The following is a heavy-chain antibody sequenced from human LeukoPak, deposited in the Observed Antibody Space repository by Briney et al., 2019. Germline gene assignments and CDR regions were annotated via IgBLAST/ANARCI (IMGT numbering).Heavy chain of an antibody. D-gene: IGHD1-1*01. V-gene: IGHV3-33*01. CDR3: ARDGRSGPHFDS. CDR2: IWFDGSNK. J-gene: IGHJ4*02. Sequence: PGRSLRLSCAASGFTFRSHAMHWVRQAPGKGLEWVAHIWFDGSNKYFADSVKGRFTISRDNSKNTLYLQMNSLRAEDMAVYYCARDGRSGPHFDSWGQGTLVTVSS. CDR1: GFTFRSHA.